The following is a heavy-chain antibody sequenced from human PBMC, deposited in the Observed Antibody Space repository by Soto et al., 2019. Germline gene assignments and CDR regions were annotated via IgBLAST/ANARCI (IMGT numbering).Heavy chain of an antibody. J-gene: IGHJ4*02. Sequence: PSETLSLTCTVSGGSISSGDYYWSWIRQPPGKGLEWIGYIYYSGSTNYNPSLKSRVTVSVDTSKNQFSLKLSSVTAADTAVYYCARRPPERRTGYFDYWGQGTLVTVSS. D-gene: IGHD1-1*01. CDR3: ARRPPERRTGYFDY. CDR1: GGSISSGDYY. CDR2: IYYSGST. V-gene: IGHV4-61*08.